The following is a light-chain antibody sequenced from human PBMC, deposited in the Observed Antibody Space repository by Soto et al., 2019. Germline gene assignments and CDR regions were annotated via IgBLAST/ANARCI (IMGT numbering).Light chain of an antibody. J-gene: IGKJ1*01. Sequence: DTQMTQSPSSLSASVGDRVTITCRANQGVRNALDWYQQKPGKAPKRLIYVASSLQSGVPSRFSGSGSGTEFTLTISSLQPEDFATYFCLQHDNYPRTFGQGTKVEIK. V-gene: IGKV1-17*01. CDR1: QGVRNA. CDR3: LQHDNYPRT. CDR2: VAS.